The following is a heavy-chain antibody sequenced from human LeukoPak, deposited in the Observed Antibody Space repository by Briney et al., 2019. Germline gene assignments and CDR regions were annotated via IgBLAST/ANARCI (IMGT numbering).Heavy chain of an antibody. V-gene: IGHV4-59*11. D-gene: IGHD3-10*01. J-gene: IGHJ6*02. CDR1: GGSISGHY. CDR3: ARVPQRGSGTYSDV. CDR2: IYDSGST. Sequence: SETLSLTCAVSGGSISGHYWSWIRQPPGKGLEWIGYIYDSGSTNYNPSLKSRVSISIDTSKNQFSLKLTSVTAADTAVYYCARVPQRGSGTYSDVWGQGTTVTVS.